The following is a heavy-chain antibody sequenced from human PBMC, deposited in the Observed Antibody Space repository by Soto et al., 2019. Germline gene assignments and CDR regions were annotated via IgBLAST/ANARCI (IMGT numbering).Heavy chain of an antibody. D-gene: IGHD3-22*01. J-gene: IGHJ4*02. Sequence: TGGSLRLSCAASGFTFISYGMHWVRQAPGKGLEWVAVISYDGSNKYYADSVKGRFTISRDNSKNTLYLQMNSLRAEDTAVYYCAKVSGYYDSSGYWEGDYWGQGTLVTVSS. V-gene: IGHV3-30*18. CDR1: GFTFISYG. CDR3: AKVSGYYDSSGYWEGDY. CDR2: ISYDGSNK.